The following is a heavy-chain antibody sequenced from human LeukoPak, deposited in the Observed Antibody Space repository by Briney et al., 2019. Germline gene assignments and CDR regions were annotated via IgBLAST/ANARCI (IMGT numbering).Heavy chain of an antibody. CDR1: GFSFSSYA. CDR3: ARERDCGRFSCGAYYFKS. V-gene: IGHV3-23*01. Sequence: GGSLRLSCAAAGFSFSSYAMSWVRQAPGKGLEWVPYISGSGATTYYADSVKGRFTISRDNSKSTLYLQMNSLRAEDTAVYFCARERDCGRFSCGAYYFKSWGQGTLVTVSS. J-gene: IGHJ4*02. CDR2: ISGSGATT. D-gene: IGHD2-15*01.